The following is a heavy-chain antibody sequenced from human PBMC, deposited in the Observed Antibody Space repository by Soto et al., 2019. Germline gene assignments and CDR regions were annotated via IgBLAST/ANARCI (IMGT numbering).Heavy chain of an antibody. J-gene: IGHJ4*02. CDR1: GYSFTSYW. D-gene: IGHD1-7*01. CDR2: IYPGDSDT. CDR3: ARPSRITGTIDY. V-gene: IGHV5-51*01. Sequence: RKISCKGSGYSFTSYWIGWVRQMPGKGLEWMGIIYPGDSDTRYSPSFQGQVTISADKSISIAYLQWSSLKASDTAMYYCARPSRITGTIDYWGQGTLVTVSS.